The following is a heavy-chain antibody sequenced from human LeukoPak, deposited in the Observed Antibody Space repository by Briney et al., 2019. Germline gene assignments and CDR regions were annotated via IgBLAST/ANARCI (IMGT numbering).Heavy chain of an antibody. D-gene: IGHD3-10*01. CDR3: AGGTMVRGVAFDY. CDR1: GGSISSYY. Sequence: KTSETLSLTCTVSGGSISSYYWSWIRQPPGKGLEWIGYIYYSGSTNYNPSLKSRVTISVDTSKNLFSLKLSSVTAADTAVYYCAGGTMVRGVAFDYWGQGTLVTVSS. CDR2: IYYSGST. J-gene: IGHJ4*02. V-gene: IGHV4-59*01.